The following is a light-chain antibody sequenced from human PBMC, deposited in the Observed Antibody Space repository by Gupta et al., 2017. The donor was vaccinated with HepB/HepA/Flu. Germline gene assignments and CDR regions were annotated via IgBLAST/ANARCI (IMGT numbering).Light chain of an antibody. CDR3: AAWEGSLNGGV. Sequence: QSVLTQPPSASGSPGQRVTISCSGSSSNVGGNTVNWYQQLPGTAPKLVIYRNNQRPSGVPDRFSGSKSGTSASLAISGLQSEDEGDYDCAAWEGSLNGGVFGGGTKVTVL. J-gene: IGLJ3*02. V-gene: IGLV1-44*01. CDR2: RNN. CDR1: SSNVGGNT.